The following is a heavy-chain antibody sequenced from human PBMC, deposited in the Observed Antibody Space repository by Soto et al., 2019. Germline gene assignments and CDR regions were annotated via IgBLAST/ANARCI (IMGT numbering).Heavy chain of an antibody. CDR1: GGTFSSYA. CDR2: IIPIFGTA. V-gene: IGHV1-69*13. Sequence: ASVKVSCKASGGTFSSYAISWVRQAPGQGLEWMGGIIPIFGTANYAQKFQGRVTITADESTSTAYMELSSLRSEDTAVYYCARDKLGLTGERETAFDIWGQGTMVTVSS. J-gene: IGHJ3*02. CDR3: ARDKLGLTGERETAFDI. D-gene: IGHD7-27*01.